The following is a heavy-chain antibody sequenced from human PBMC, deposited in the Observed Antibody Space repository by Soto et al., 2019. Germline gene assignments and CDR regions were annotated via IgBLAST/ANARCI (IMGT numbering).Heavy chain of an antibody. D-gene: IGHD3-3*02. CDR3: ARDKDRQQLGGNYYYILDV. J-gene: IGHJ6*02. CDR2: IMPVFATP. V-gene: IGHV1-69*12. Sequence: QVQLVQSGAAVKKPGSSVKVSCKASGGTFSTSAISWVRQAPGQGLEWVGGIMPVFATPDYAQKFQGRVTISADESTTTAYLELTSLRTDDTAVYYCARDKDRQQLGGNYYYILDVWGQGTAIIVSS. CDR1: GGTFSTSA.